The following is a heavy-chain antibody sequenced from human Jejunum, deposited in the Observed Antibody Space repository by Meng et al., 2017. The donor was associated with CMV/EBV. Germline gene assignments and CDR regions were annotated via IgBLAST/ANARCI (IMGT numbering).Heavy chain of an antibody. V-gene: IGHV1-18*01. D-gene: IGHD2-2*01. J-gene: IGHJ5*02. Sequence: QVQLVQSGAGVKKPGASVKVSCKASGYIFNNYGVSWVRQAPGQGPEWMGWISAYNGNTNYAQNFQGRFTMTTDTSTSTAYMELRSLRSDDTAVYYCARARLGGYCSSTSCADNWFDPWGQGTLVTVSS. CDR2: ISAYNGNT. CDR3: ARARLGGYCSSTSCADNWFDP. CDR1: GYIFNNYG.